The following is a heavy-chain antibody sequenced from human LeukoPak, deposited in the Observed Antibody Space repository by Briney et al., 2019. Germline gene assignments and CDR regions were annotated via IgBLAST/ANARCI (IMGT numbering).Heavy chain of an antibody. CDR2: ISYDGSNK. CDR1: GFTFSSYG. CDR3: AKGLGSWYGGGHDYGMDV. Sequence: GGSLRLSCAASGFTFSSYGMHWVRQAPGKGLEWVAVISYDGSNKYYADSVKGRFTISRDNSKNTLYLQMNSLRAEDTAVYYCAKGLGSWYGGGHDYGMDVWGQGTTVTVSS. V-gene: IGHV3-30*18. J-gene: IGHJ6*02. D-gene: IGHD6-13*01.